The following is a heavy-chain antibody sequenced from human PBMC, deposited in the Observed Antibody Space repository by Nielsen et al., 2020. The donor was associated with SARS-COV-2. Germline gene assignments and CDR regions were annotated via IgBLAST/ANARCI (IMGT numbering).Heavy chain of an antibody. Sequence: VRQMPGKGLEWIGRLKSKNDGGAEDYAAPVRGRFTVSRDDSQNTVYLQMNSLKIEDTGVYYCTTDSRVYDSSGYWAFDIWGQGTMVTVSS. J-gene: IGHJ3*02. CDR2: LKSKNDGGAE. D-gene: IGHD3-22*01. CDR3: TTDSRVYDSSGYWAFDI. V-gene: IGHV3-15*01.